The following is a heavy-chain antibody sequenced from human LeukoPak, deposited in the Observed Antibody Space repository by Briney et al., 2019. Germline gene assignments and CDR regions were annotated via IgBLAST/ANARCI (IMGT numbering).Heavy chain of an antibody. V-gene: IGHV1-69*05. CDR1: GGTFSSYA. CDR2: IIPIFGTA. D-gene: IGHD2-2*01. Sequence: SVTVSCKASGGTFSSYAISWVRQAPGQGLEWMGGIIPIFGTANYAQKFQGRVTITTDESTSTAYMELSSLRSEDTAVYYCALYCSSTSCYLSPVDYWGQGTLVTVSS. J-gene: IGHJ4*02. CDR3: ALYCSSTSCYLSPVDY.